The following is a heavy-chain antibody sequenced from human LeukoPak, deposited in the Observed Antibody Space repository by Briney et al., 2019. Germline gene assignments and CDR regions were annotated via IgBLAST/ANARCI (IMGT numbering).Heavy chain of an antibody. J-gene: IGHJ4*02. V-gene: IGHV3-11*05. CDR1: GFTFSDYY. CDR2: ISSSSSYT. Sequence: GGSLRPSCAASGFTFSDYYMSWIRQAPGKGLEWVSYISSSSSYTMYADSVKGRFTISRDNAKNSLYPQMNSLRAEDTGAYYCTTVGGYDYFDYWGQGTLVTISS. D-gene: IGHD5-12*01. CDR3: TTVGGYDYFDY.